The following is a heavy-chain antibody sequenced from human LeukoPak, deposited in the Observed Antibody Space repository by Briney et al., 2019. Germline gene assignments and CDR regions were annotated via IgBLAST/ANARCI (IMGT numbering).Heavy chain of an antibody. Sequence: GGSLRLSCAASGFTFSSYAMSWVRQAPGKGLEWVSGISGSGGRTYYADSVKGRFTISRDNSKNSLYLQMNSLRAEDTAVYYCAASDSSSWYWGQGTLVTVSS. V-gene: IGHV3-23*01. J-gene: IGHJ4*02. D-gene: IGHD6-13*01. CDR3: AASDSSSWY. CDR2: ISGSGGRT. CDR1: GFTFSSYA.